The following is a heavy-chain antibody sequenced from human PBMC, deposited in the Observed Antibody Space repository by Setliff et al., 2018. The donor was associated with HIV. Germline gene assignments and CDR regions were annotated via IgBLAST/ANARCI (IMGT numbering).Heavy chain of an antibody. D-gene: IGHD4-4*01. CDR1: GYTFTSYA. V-gene: IGHV1-3*01. Sequence: ASVKVSCKASGYTFTSYAMHWVRQAPGQRLEWMGWIHAGNGYTKYSQKFQGRVTFTRDTSASAAYMDLSSLRSEDTAVYYCARDAFDYTAYWEFDFWGQGTLVTVSS. J-gene: IGHJ4*02. CDR2: IHAGNGYT. CDR3: ARDAFDYTAYWEFDF.